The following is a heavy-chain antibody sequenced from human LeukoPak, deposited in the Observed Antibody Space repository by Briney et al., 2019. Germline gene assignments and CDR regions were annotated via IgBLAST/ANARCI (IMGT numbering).Heavy chain of an antibody. Sequence: PSETLSLTCTVSGGSISCYYWRWIRQPPGKGLEGSGYIYCSGSNNYNPSHKSRVTISVDTSKNQFSLKLSSVTAADTAVYYCARLERRYYGSGSYYPIFDYWGQGTLVTVSS. CDR2: IYCSGSN. CDR3: ARLERRYYGSGSYYPIFDY. V-gene: IGHV4-59*08. CDR1: GGSISCYY. D-gene: IGHD3-10*01. J-gene: IGHJ4*02.